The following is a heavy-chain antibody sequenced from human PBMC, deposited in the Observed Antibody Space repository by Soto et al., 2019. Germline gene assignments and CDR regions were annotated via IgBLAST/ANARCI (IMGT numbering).Heavy chain of an antibody. Sequence: GASVKVSCKASGYTFTSYGISWVRQAPGQGLEWMGWISAYNGNTNYAQKLQGRVTMTTDTSTSTAYMELRSLRSDDTAVYYCARLPGTNPWYYYGMDVWGQGTTVTVSS. CDR3: ARLPGTNPWYYYGMDV. D-gene: IGHD1-1*01. V-gene: IGHV1-18*01. CDR2: ISAYNGNT. J-gene: IGHJ6*02. CDR1: GYTFTSYG.